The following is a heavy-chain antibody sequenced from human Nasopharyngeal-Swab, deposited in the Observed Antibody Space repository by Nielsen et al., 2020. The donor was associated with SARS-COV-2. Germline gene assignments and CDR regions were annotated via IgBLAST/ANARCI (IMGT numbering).Heavy chain of an antibody. CDR1: GDSVSSHSAG. V-gene: IGHV6-1*01. Sequence: SETLSLTCAISGDSVSSHSAGWNWIRQSPSRGLEWLGRTLYRSKWYNDYAESVKSRIAVNPDTSKNQFPLQPNSVTPEDTAVYYCARGRDFSFDSWGQGTLVTASS. CDR3: ARGRDFSFDS. J-gene: IGHJ4*02. D-gene: IGHD3-3*01. CDR2: TLYRSKWYN.